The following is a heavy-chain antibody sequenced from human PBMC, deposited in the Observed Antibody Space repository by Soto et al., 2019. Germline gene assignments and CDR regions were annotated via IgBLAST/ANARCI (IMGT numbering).Heavy chain of an antibody. CDR3: ARAYLSGTTPPYNWFDR. Sequence: QVQLLQWGTGALKPSETLSLTCTVHGGSLGGYYWNWIRQSPGKALEWIGEVSHVDSTNYNPSLKGRATISLETPMNQFSLKLTSRTAADTAVYYCARAYLSGTTPPYNWFDRWGQGTLVTVSS. D-gene: IGHD1-7*01. V-gene: IGHV4-34*01. CDR1: GGSLGGYY. CDR2: VSHVDST. J-gene: IGHJ5*02.